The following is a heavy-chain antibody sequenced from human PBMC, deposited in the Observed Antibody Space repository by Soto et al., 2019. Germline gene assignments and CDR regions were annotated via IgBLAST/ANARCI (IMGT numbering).Heavy chain of an antibody. D-gene: IGHD1-1*01. CDR3: ARRLSGHVDY. J-gene: IGHJ4*02. CDR1: GFTFSDYY. CDR2: ISGSSSHI. Sequence: QVQLVESGGGLAKTGGSLRLSCRASGFTFSDYYMSWIREGPGKGLEWISYISGSSSHINSADSLKGRFTISRDNPNNSLFLQMDSLRVEDTAIYYCARRLSGHVDYWSQGTLVTVSS. V-gene: IGHV3-11*05.